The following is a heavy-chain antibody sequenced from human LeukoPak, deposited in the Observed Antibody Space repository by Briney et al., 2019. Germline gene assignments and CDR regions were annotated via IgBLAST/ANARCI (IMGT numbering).Heavy chain of an antibody. CDR3: AKDRYYGSGSYYAYYYYGMDV. V-gene: IGHV3-23*01. D-gene: IGHD3-10*01. Sequence: GGSLRLSCAASGFTFSSYAMSWVRQAPGKGLEWVSAISGSGGSTYYADSVKGRFTISRDNSKNTLYLQMNSLRAEDTAVYYCAKDRYYGSGSYYAYYYYGMDVWGQGTTVTVSS. J-gene: IGHJ6*02. CDR2: ISGSGGST. CDR1: GFTFSSYA.